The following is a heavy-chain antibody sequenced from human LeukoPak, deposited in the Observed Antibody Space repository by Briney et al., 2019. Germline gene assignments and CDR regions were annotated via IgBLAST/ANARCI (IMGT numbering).Heavy chain of an antibody. Sequence: PGGSLRLSCAASGFTFSGYSLNWVRQAPGKGLEWISYISTAGTTVYYADSVKGRFAISRDNAKNSLYLQMNSLRVEDTAVYSCARAVAAADSYWGRGTLVTVSS. J-gene: IGHJ4*02. V-gene: IGHV3-48*04. CDR1: GFTFSGYS. CDR3: ARAVAAADSY. CDR2: ISTAGTTV. D-gene: IGHD6-13*01.